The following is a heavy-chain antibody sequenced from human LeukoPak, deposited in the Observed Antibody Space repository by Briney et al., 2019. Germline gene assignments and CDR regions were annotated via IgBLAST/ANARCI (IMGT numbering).Heavy chain of an antibody. CDR2: IIPIFGTA. J-gene: IGHJ4*02. Sequence: SVKVSCKASGYTFTSYGITWVRQAPGQGLEWMGGIIPIFGTANYAQKFQGRVTITADKSTSTAYMELSSLRSEDTAVYYCARVLRWFGELYDYWGQGTLVTVSS. D-gene: IGHD3-10*01. CDR1: GYTFTSYG. V-gene: IGHV1-69*06. CDR3: ARVLRWFGELYDY.